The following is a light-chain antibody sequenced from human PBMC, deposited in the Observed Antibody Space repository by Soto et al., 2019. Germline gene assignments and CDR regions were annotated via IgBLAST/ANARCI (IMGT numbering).Light chain of an antibody. CDR2: AAS. J-gene: IGKJ1*01. CDR3: LQDYNYPWT. CDR1: QGIRND. V-gene: IGKV1-6*01. Sequence: AIQMTQSPSSLSASVGDRVTITCRASQGIRNDLGWYQQKPGKAPKLLIYAASSLQSGVPSRFSGSWSGTDFNLAIISMQPEDFATDYCLQDYNYPWTFGQGTKVEIK.